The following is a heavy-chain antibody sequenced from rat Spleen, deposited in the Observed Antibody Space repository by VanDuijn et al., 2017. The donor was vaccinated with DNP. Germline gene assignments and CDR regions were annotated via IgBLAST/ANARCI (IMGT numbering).Heavy chain of an antibody. D-gene: IGHD1-9*01. Sequence: EVQLVESGGGLVQPGRSLKLSCAASRFTFSDYNMAWVRQAPKKGLERVATIIYDGSSTYYGDSVKGRFTISRDNGKSTLYLQMDSLRSEDTATYYCTTRTTGIFDYWGQGVMVTVSS. J-gene: IGHJ2*01. CDR2: IIYDGSST. CDR3: TTRTTGIFDY. CDR1: RFTFSDYN. V-gene: IGHV5-7*01.